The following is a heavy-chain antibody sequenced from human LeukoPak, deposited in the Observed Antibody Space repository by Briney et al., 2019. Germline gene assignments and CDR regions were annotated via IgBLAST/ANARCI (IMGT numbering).Heavy chain of an antibody. CDR3: ARDRLADLRFLEWFLPLDY. V-gene: IGHV3-11*01. D-gene: IGHD3-3*01. CDR1: GFTFSDYY. Sequence: GGSLRLSCAASGFTFSDYYMSWIRQAPGKGLEWVSYISSSGSTIYYADSVKGRFTISRDNAKNSLYLQMNSLRAEDTAVYYCARDRLADLRFLEWFLPLDYWGQGTLVTVSS. J-gene: IGHJ4*02. CDR2: ISSSGSTI.